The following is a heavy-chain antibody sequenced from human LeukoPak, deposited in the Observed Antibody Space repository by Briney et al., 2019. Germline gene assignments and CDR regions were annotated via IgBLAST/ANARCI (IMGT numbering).Heavy chain of an antibody. V-gene: IGHV1-2*02. Sequence: ASVKVSCKASGYTFTGYYMHWVRQAPGQGLEWMGWINPNSGGANYAQKFQGRVTMTRDTSISTAYMELSRLRSDDTAVYYCAKDYGDYKLPHYYYYYMDVWGKGTTVAISS. CDR3: AKDYGDYKLPHYYYYYMDV. CDR1: GYTFTGYY. CDR2: INPNSGGA. J-gene: IGHJ6*03. D-gene: IGHD4-17*01.